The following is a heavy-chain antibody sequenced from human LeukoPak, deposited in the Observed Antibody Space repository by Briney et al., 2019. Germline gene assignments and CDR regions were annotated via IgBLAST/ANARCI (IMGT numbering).Heavy chain of an antibody. V-gene: IGHV3-30*03. CDR3: TTDLRITMVLWNSYYYMDV. Sequence: PGGSLRLSCAASGFTFSSYGMHWVRQAPGKGLEWVAVISYDGSNKYYADSVKGRFTISRDNSKNTLYLQMNSLRAEDTAVYYCTTDLRITMVLWNSYYYMDVWGKGTTVTISS. CDR2: ISYDGSNK. D-gene: IGHD3-10*01. J-gene: IGHJ6*03. CDR1: GFTFSSYG.